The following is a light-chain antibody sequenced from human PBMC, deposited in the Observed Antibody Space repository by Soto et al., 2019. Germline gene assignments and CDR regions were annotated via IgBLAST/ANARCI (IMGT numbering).Light chain of an antibody. J-gene: IGKJ3*01. V-gene: IGKV3-15*01. CDR2: GAS. CDR3: QQYNKWPLFT. Sequence: ETVMTQSPATLSVSPGERATLSCRASLSVGSNLAWYQQRPGQAPRLLIYGASTRATGIPVRFSGSGSGTEFTLTISSLQSEDFGFYYCQQYNKWPLFTFGPGDQSGYET. CDR1: LSVGSN.